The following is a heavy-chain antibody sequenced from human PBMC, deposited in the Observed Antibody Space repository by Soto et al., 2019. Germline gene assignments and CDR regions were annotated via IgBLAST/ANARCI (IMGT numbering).Heavy chain of an antibody. CDR2: INHSGST. Sequence: QVQLQQWGAGLLKPSETLSLTCAVYGGSFSGYYWSWIRQPPGKGLEWIGEINHSGSTNCNPSLKSRVTISVDTSKNQFSLKLSSVTAADTAVYYCARAARRGYSGSLDYWGQGTLVTVSS. CDR1: GGSFSGYY. D-gene: IGHD1-26*01. J-gene: IGHJ4*02. V-gene: IGHV4-34*01. CDR3: ARAARRGYSGSLDY.